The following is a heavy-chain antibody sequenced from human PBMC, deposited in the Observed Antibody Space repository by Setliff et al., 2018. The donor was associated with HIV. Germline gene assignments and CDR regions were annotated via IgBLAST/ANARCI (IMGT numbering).Heavy chain of an antibody. CDR2: ISTENGNT. V-gene: IGHV1-18*01. CDR3: AREVGNDSSGYYLEYFDY. CDR1: GYTFTNYG. J-gene: IGHJ4*02. Sequence: ASVKVSCKASGYTFTNYGITWVRQAPGQGLEWVGWISTENGNTEFAQKLQDRITMTTDTSTRTAYMELRSLRSDDTAVYYCAREVGNDSSGYYLEYFDYWGQGTLVTAPQ. D-gene: IGHD3-22*01.